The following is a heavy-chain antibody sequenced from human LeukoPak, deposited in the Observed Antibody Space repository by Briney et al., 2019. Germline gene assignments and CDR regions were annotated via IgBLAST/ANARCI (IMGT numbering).Heavy chain of an antibody. CDR1: GFTFRSYG. CDR2: IWYDGSNK. D-gene: IGHD1/OR15-1a*01. Sequence: GGSLRLSCAASGFTFRSYGMHWVRQAPGKGLEWVAIIWYDGSNKYYADSVKGRITISRDNSKNTLYLQMNSLRAEDTAVYYCARDPSLYPSSQQDVEYGMDVWGQGTTVTVSS. J-gene: IGHJ6*02. CDR3: ARDPSLYPSSQQDVEYGMDV. V-gene: IGHV3-33*01.